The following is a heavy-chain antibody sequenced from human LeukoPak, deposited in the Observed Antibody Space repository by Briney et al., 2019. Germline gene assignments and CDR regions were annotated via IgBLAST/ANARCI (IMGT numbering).Heavy chain of an antibody. J-gene: IGHJ4*02. D-gene: IGHD3-9*01. Sequence: ASVKVSCKASGYTFTSYGISWVRQAPGQGLEWMGWINPNSGGTNYAQKFQGRVTMTRDTSISTAYMELSRLRSDDTAVYYCASSRLRYFDWLLPFDYWGQGTLVTVSS. CDR2: INPNSGGT. CDR3: ASSRLRYFDWLLPFDY. V-gene: IGHV1-2*02. CDR1: GYTFTSYG.